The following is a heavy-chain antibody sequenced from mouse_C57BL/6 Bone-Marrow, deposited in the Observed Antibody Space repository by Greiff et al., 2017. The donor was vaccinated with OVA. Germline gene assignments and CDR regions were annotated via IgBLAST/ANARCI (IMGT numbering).Heavy chain of an antibody. CDR1: GFTFSNYW. V-gene: IGHV6-3*01. CDR2: IRLKSDNYAT. Sequence: EVKLVESGGGLVQPGGSMKLSCVASGFTFSNYWMNWVRQSPEKGLEWVAQIRLKSDNYATHYAESVKGRFTISRDDSKSSVYLQMNNLRAEDTGIYYCTGWSGLYFDYWGQGTTLTVSS. CDR3: TGWSGLYFDY. J-gene: IGHJ2*01.